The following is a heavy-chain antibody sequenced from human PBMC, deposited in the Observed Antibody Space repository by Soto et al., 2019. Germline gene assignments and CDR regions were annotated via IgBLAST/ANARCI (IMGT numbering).Heavy chain of an antibody. Sequence: GASVKVSCKASGYTFTAQYLHWVRKAPGEGLEWMGWINPTTGATRYAQKFQGRVTMTRDTSMSTAYLEVRSLRPDDTAVYYCTKGDSSWVSWFDPWGQGTLVTVSS. CDR3: TKGDSSWVSWFDP. V-gene: IGHV1-2*02. J-gene: IGHJ5*02. CDR1: GYTFTAQY. D-gene: IGHD6-19*01. CDR2: INPTTGAT.